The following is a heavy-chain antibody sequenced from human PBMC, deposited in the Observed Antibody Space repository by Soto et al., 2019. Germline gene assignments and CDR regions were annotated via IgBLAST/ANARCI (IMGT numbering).Heavy chain of an antibody. V-gene: IGHV3-33*01. CDR1: GFTFSSYG. CDR3: ARDTLPAAPPVGGMDV. Sequence: QVQLVESGGGVVQPGRSLRLSCAASGFTFSSYGMHWVRQAPGKGLEWVAVIWYDGSNKYYADSVKGRFTISRDNSKNXLYLQMNSLRAEDTAVYYCARDTLPAAPPVGGMDVWGQGTTVTVSS. CDR2: IWYDGSNK. J-gene: IGHJ6*02. D-gene: IGHD2-2*01.